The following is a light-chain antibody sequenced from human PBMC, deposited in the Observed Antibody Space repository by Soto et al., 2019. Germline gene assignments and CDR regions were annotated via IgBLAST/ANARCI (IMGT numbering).Light chain of an antibody. CDR3: SSYTSSNTMV. Sequence: QSALTQPASVSGSPGQSITISCTGSSTDVGAYNYVSWYQQYPGQAPNLLIYEVSRRPSGFSHRFSGSKSVNTASLTISGLQAEDEAHYYCSSYTSSNTMVLGGGTKLTVL. V-gene: IGLV2-14*01. CDR2: EVS. CDR1: STDVGAYNY. J-gene: IGLJ2*01.